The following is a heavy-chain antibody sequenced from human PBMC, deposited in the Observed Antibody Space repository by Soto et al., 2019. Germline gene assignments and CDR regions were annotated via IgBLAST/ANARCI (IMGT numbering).Heavy chain of an antibody. V-gene: IGHV3-9*01. J-gene: IGHJ6*03. CDR1: GFTFDDYA. D-gene: IGHD1-1*01. CDR3: AKDNAGGNYYYYYMDV. Sequence: EVQLVESGGGLVQPGRSLRLSCAASGFTFDDYAMHWVRQAPGKGLEWVSGISWNSGSIGYADSVKGRFTISRDNAKNSLYLQMNSLRAEDTALYYCAKDNAGGNYYYYYMDVWGKGTTVTVSS. CDR2: ISWNSGSI.